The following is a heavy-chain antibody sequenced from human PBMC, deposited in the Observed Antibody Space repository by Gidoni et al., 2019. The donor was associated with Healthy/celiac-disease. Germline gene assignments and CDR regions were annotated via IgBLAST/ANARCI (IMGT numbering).Heavy chain of an antibody. V-gene: IGHV3-30*02. CDR1: GFTFSSYG. CDR2: IRYDGSNK. D-gene: IGHD6-19*01. CDR3: AKDLAAVAVNSHYGMDV. J-gene: IGHJ6*02. Sequence: QVQLVESGGGVVQPGGSLRLSCAASGFTFSSYGMHWVRQAPGKGLEWVAFIRYDGSNKYYADSVKGRFTISRDNSKNTLYLQMNSLRAEDTAVYYCAKDLAAVAVNSHYGMDVWGQGTTVTVSS.